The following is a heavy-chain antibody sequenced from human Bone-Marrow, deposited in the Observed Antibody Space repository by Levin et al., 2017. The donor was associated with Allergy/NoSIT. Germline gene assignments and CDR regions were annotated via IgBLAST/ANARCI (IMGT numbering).Heavy chain of an antibody. CDR2: INPNSGVT. J-gene: IGHJ4*02. CDR3: ARMAGYFTSGQGQDY. Sequence: GESLKISCKASGYTFTGYYIHWLRQAPGQGPEWMGWINPNSGVTSSAQKFQGRVTMTRDTSISTVYVEVSRLRSDDTAVYFCARMAGYFTSGQGQDYWGQGTLVTVSS. D-gene: IGHD2-21*01. CDR1: GYTFTGYY. V-gene: IGHV1-2*02.